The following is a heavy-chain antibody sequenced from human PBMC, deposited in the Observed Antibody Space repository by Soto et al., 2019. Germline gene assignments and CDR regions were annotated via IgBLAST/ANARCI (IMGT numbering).Heavy chain of an antibody. V-gene: IGHV4-39*01. D-gene: IGHD2-8*01. CDR1: GDSISSSAYY. Sequence: PSETLSLTCTVSGDSISSSAYYWGWLRQPPGKGLEWVGSIHYGGNTYYNPSLKSRVTISVDTSKNQVSLKLTSVTAADTALYYCARTYCRNGSCKKTVFDYWGQGTLVTVSS. CDR3: ARTYCRNGSCKKTVFDY. CDR2: IHYGGNT. J-gene: IGHJ4*02.